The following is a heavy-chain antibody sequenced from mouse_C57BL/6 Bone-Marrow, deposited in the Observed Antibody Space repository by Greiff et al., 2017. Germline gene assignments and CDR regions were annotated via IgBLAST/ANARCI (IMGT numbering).Heavy chain of an antibody. CDR2: IDPEIGDT. CDR1: GFNIKDDY. J-gene: IGHJ2*01. CDR3: SSFEGNYFDF. V-gene: IGHV14-4*01. Sequence: VQLQQSGAELVRPGASVKLSCTASGFNIKDDYIHWVKQRPEQGLEWIGWIDPEIGDTEYASKFQGKATITSDTSSNTAYLRLSSLTSEDTAVYYCSSFEGNYFDFWGQGTPLTVAS.